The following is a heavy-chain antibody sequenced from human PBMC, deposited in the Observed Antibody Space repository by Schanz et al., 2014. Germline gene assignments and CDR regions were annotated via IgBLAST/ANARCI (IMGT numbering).Heavy chain of an antibody. J-gene: IGHJ3*02. Sequence: EMQLLESGGGLAQPGGSLRLSCAASGFKFTDYAMTWVRQAPGKGLEWVAAINGSGNATYYADSVKGRFTISRDNSKNTVYLEMNNVRVDDTAVYYCAKGVGGGLLLGSTFDNWGQGTMVTVTS. D-gene: IGHD3-16*01. CDR2: INGSGNAT. CDR1: GFKFTDYA. CDR3: AKGVGGGLLLGSTFDN. V-gene: IGHV3-23*01.